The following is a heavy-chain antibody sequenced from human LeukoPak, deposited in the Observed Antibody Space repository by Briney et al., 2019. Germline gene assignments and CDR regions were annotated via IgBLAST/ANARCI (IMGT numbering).Heavy chain of an antibody. J-gene: IGHJ5*02. CDR3: ARSSTYGAWFDP. CDR2: IYYSGST. Sequence: SETLSLTCTVSGGSISSSSYYWGWIRQPPGKGLEWIGSIYYSGSTYYNPSLKSRVTISVDTSKNQFSLKLSSVTAADTAVYYCARSSTYGAWFDPWGQGTLVTVSS. D-gene: IGHD4-11*01. V-gene: IGHV4-39*01. CDR1: GGSISSSSYY.